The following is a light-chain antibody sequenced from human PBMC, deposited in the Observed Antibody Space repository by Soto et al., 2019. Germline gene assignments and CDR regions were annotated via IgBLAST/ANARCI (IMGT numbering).Light chain of an antibody. J-gene: IGKJ1*01. CDR2: GAS. CDR3: QQYGSSSWT. Sequence: EIVLTQSPGTLSLSPGERATLSCRASQSVSSSYLAWYQQKPGQAPRLLIYGASRRAADIPDRVSGSGSGTDFTLTIHRLEPEDFAVYYCQQYGSSSWTFGQGTKVE. V-gene: IGKV3-20*01. CDR1: QSVSSSY.